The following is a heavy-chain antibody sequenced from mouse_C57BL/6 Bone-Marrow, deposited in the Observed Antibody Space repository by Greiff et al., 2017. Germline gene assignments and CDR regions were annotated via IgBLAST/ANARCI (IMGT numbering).Heavy chain of an antibody. J-gene: IGHJ3*01. CDR1: GYTFPSYW. V-gene: IGHV1-74*01. CDR2: LHPSDSDT. Sequence: QVQLQQPGAALVKPGASVKVSCKASGYTFPSYWMHWVKQRPGQGLEWIGRLHPSDSDTNYNQKFKGKATLTVDKSSSPAYMQLSSLTSEDSAVYYCADYSNYAYWGQWTPVTVSA. D-gene: IGHD2-5*01. CDR3: ADYSNYAY.